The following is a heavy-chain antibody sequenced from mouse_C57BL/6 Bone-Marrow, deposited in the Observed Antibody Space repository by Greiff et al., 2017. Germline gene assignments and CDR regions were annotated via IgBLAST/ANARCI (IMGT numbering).Heavy chain of an antibody. CDR2: IHPNSGST. D-gene: IGHD1-1*01. CDR3: ARTYYYGSSYPYWYFDV. Sequence: QVQLQQPGAELVKPGASVKLSCKASGYTFTSYWMHWVKQRPGQGLAWIGMIHPNSGSTNYNEKFKSKATLTVDKSSSTAYMELRSLTSEDTAVYYCARTYYYGSSYPYWYFDVWGTGTTVTVSS. CDR1: GYTFTSYW. J-gene: IGHJ1*03. V-gene: IGHV1-64*01.